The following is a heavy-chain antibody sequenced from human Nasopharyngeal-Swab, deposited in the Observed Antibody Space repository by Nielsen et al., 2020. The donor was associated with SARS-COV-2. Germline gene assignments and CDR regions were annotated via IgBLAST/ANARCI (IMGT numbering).Heavy chain of an antibody. Sequence: ASVKVSCKASGYTFTSYDINWVRQATGQGLEWMGWMNPNSGGTNYAQKFQGRVTMTRDTSISTAYMELSRLRSDDTAVYYCARDPLGYCSSTSCYFDAFDIWGQGTMVTVSS. CDR2: MNPNSGGT. CDR1: GYTFTSYD. CDR3: ARDPLGYCSSTSCYFDAFDI. D-gene: IGHD2-2*01. V-gene: IGHV1-2*02. J-gene: IGHJ3*02.